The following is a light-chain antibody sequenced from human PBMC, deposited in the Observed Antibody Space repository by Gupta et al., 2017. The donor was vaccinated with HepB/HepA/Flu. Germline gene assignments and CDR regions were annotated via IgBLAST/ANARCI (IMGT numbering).Light chain of an antibody. Sequence: SAPAQIRSVAGSPGQAVTISCTGTNSDVGGYNYVSWSQQHPGKAHKVMIYDVTKRPSGVPARFSGSKSGNTASLTISGRQKEEEADYYCCADAGDNTYVFGTGTKVTVL. CDR3: CADAGDNTYV. CDR2: DVT. J-gene: IGLJ1*01. V-gene: IGLV2-11*01. CDR1: NSDVGGYNY.